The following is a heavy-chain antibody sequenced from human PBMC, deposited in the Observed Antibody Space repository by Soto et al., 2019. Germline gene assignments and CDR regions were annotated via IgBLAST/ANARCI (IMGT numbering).Heavy chain of an antibody. J-gene: IGHJ6*02. Sequence: ASVKVSCKASGYTFTGYYMHWVRQAPGQGLEWMGWINPNSGGTNYAQKFQGWVTMTRDTSISTAYMELSRLRSDDTAVYYCARDGGQQLDPAYYYYGMDVWGQGTTVTVSS. CDR3: ARDGGQQLDPAYYYYGMDV. V-gene: IGHV1-2*04. CDR1: GYTFTGYY. D-gene: IGHD6-13*01. CDR2: INPNSGGT.